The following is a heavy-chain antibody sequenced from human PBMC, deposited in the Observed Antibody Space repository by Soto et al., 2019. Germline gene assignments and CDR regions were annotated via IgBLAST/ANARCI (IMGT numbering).Heavy chain of an antibody. Sequence: SETLSLTCTVSGGSISDATYYWGWIRQPPGEKLEWIGSVYYTGDSYYKPSLRSRVTISVDTSKNQFSLNMYSVTAADTAVYYCARLKAGPGDVWGQGTLVTVSS. J-gene: IGHJ4*02. CDR2: VYYTGDS. CDR1: GGSISDATYY. V-gene: IGHV4-39*01. D-gene: IGHD4-17*01. CDR3: ARLKAGPGDV.